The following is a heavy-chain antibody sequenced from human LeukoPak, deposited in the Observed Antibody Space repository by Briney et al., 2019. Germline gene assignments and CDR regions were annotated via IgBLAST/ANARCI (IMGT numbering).Heavy chain of an antibody. CDR1: GFTVSSNS. CDR2: IYSDNT. V-gene: IGHV3-53*01. CDR3: AKDPAVRDKYYFDY. Sequence: TRGSLRLSCTVSGFTVSSNSMSWVRQAPGKGLEWVSFIYSDNTHYSDSVKGRFTISRDNSKNTLYLQMNSLRAEDTAVYYCAKDPAVRDKYYFDYWGQGTLVTVSS. D-gene: IGHD3-10*02. J-gene: IGHJ4*02.